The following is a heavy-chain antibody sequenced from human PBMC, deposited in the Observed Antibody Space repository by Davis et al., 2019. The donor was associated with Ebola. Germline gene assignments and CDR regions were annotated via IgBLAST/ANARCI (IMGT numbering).Heavy chain of an antibody. CDR3: ARSRGMNREAPRYYFDY. CDR1: GFTFSSYA. Sequence: PGGSLRLSCADSGFTFSSYAMSWVRQAPGKGLEWVSAISGSGGSTYYADSVKGRFTISRDNSKNSLYLQMNSLRAEDTAVYYCARSRGMNREAPRYYFDYWGQGTLVTVSS. CDR2: ISGSGGST. J-gene: IGHJ4*02. V-gene: IGHV3-23*01. D-gene: IGHD1-26*01.